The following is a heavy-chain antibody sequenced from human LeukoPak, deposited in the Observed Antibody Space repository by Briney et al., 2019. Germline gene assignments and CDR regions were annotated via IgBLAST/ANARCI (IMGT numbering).Heavy chain of an antibody. CDR2: IYSGGNT. CDR1: GFTVGSNY. Sequence: QSGGSLRLSCAASGFTVGSNYMSWVRQAPGKGLEWVSVIYSGGNTYYADSVKGRFTISRDNSKNTLYLQMNSLGAEDTALYYCSKDSGVRGSYLFDYWGQGTLVTVSS. D-gene: IGHD1-26*01. J-gene: IGHJ4*02. CDR3: SKDSGVRGSYLFDY. V-gene: IGHV3-53*05.